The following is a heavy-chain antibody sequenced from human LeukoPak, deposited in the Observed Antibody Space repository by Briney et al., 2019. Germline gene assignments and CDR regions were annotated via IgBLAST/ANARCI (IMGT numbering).Heavy chain of an antibody. J-gene: IGHJ4*02. CDR3: AKDCGGTKWELGRDYFDY. CDR2: ISYDGSNK. Sequence: GGSLRLSCAASGFSFSSYGMHWVRQAPGKGLEWVAVISYDGSNKYYADSVKGRFTISRDNPKNTLYLQMNSLRAEDTAVYYCAKDCGGTKWELGRDYFDYWGQGTLVTVSS. V-gene: IGHV3-30*18. CDR1: GFSFSSYG. D-gene: IGHD1-26*01.